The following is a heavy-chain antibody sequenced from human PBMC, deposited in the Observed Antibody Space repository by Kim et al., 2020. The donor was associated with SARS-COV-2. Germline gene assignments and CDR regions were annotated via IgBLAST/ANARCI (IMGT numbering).Heavy chain of an antibody. CDR3: ARHRASSSSDGMDV. J-gene: IGHJ6*02. Sequence: NPSLKSRVTISVDTSKNQFSLKLSSVTAADTAVYYCARHRASSSSDGMDVWGQGTTVTVSS. V-gene: IGHV4-39*01. D-gene: IGHD6-6*01.